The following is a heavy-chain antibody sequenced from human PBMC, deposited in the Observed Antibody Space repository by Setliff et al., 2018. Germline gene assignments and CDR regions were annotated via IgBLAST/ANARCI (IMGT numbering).Heavy chain of an antibody. Sequence: ASETLSLTCAVYGGSFSGYYWSWIRQPPGKGLEWIGEINHSGSTNYNPSLKSRVTISVDTSKNQFSLKLSSVTAADTAVYYRARGKVLYDYVWGSYRYEDYYYGMDVWGQGTTVTVSS. CDR1: GGSFSGYY. CDR2: INHSGST. J-gene: IGHJ6*02. D-gene: IGHD3-16*02. CDR3: ARGKVLYDYVWGSYRYEDYYYGMDV. V-gene: IGHV4-34*01.